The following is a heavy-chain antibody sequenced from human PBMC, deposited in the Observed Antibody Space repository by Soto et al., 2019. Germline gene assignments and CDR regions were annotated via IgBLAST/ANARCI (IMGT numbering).Heavy chain of an antibody. CDR2: VNAGNGNT. D-gene: IGHD2-2*01. V-gene: IGHV1-3*01. J-gene: IGHJ6*03. CDR3: LRGHLAVVPVASWYYYMDV. Sequence: VSVEVCCEASGYSFWNSAVHWACQAPGKRHKWMGWVNAGNGNTRYSQNLQSRVTITRDTSARTAYLELSSLRSEDTAVYYCLRGHLAVVPVASWYYYMDVWGKGTTVTVSS. CDR1: GYSFWNSA.